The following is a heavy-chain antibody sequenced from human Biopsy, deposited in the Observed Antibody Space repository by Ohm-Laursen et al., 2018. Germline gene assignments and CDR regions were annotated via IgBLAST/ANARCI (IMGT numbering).Heavy chain of an antibody. Sequence: SETLSLTCTVSGGSISGSSWSWIRQAPGKGLEWIGYISYSRDTNYNPSLKSRITISVDPSKNQFSLKRTSVTAADTAVYYCAKHGSGWTGDDAFHIWGQGTMVTVSS. V-gene: IGHV4-59*08. CDR1: GGSISGSS. CDR2: ISYSRDT. J-gene: IGHJ3*02. D-gene: IGHD6-19*01. CDR3: AKHGSGWTGDDAFHI.